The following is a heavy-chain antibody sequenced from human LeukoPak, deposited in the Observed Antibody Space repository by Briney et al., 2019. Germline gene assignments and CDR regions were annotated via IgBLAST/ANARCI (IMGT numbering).Heavy chain of an antibody. V-gene: IGHV3-21*01. CDR1: GFTFSSYS. CDR3: ARGTSYDYGDYDEAGWFDP. Sequence: GGSLRLSCAAYGFTFSSYSMNWVRQAPGKGLEWVSFISTSSSYIYYADSVKGRFTISRDNAKNSLYLEMNSLRAEDTAVYYCARGTSYDYGDYDEAGWFDPWGQGTLVTVSS. CDR2: ISTSSSYI. J-gene: IGHJ5*02. D-gene: IGHD4-17*01.